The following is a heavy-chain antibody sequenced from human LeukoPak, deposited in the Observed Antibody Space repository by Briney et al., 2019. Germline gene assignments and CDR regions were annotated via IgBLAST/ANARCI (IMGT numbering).Heavy chain of an antibody. V-gene: IGHV5-51*01. D-gene: IGHD6-6*01. CDR2: IYPGDSDT. Sequence: GESLKISCKGSGYSFTSYWIGWVCQMPGKGLEWMGSIYPGDSDTRYSPSFQGQVTISADKSISTASPQWSSVKASDSAMYYWAARGSSLGLDYWGQGTLVTVSS. CDR1: GYSFTSYW. CDR3: AARGSSLGLDY. J-gene: IGHJ4*02.